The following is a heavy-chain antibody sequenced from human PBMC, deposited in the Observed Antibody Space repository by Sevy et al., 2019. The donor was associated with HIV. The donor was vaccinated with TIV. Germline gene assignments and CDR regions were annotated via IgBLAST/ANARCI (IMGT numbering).Heavy chain of an antibody. V-gene: IGHV1-69*10. CDR3: TTMEYYHNIIGSSSGDY. CDR2: IIPILGTV. J-gene: IGHJ4*02. D-gene: IGHD3-22*01. Sequence: ASVKVSCKASGGTFSSYGISWVRQAPGQGLEWMGGIIPILGTVNYAQKFQGRVTMTEDTSTDTAYMELSSLRSEDTAVYYCTTMEYYHNIIGSSSGDYWGQGTLVTVSS. CDR1: GGTFSSYG.